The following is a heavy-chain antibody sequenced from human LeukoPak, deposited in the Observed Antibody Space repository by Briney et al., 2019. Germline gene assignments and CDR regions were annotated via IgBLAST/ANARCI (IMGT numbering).Heavy chain of an antibody. CDR2: IYPGDSDT. D-gene: IGHD1-26*01. V-gene: IGHV5-51*01. Sequence: KHGESLKISCKGSGYSFTSYWIGWVRQMPGKGLEWMGIIYPGDSDTRYSPSFQGQVTISADKPLSTAYLQWSSLKASDTAMYYCARGSGSYHTAYMNWGQGSPVTVSS. J-gene: IGHJ4*02. CDR1: GYSFTSYW. CDR3: ARGSGSYHTAYMN.